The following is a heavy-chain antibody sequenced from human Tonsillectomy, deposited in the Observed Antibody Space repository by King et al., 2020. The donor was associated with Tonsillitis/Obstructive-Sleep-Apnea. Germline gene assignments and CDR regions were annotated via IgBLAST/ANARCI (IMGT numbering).Heavy chain of an antibody. D-gene: IGHD4-17*01. CDR2: IYYSGST. CDR3: ARQRGYDYGDYNYYYYMDV. Sequence: QVQLQESGPGLVKPSETLSLTCTVSGGSISSSSYYWGWIRQPPGKGLEWIGSIYYSGSTYYNPSLKSRFTISVDTSKNQFSLKLSSVTAADTAVYYCARQRGYDYGDYNYYYYMDVWGKGTTVTVSS. CDR1: GGSISSSSYY. V-gene: IGHV4-39*01. J-gene: IGHJ6*03.